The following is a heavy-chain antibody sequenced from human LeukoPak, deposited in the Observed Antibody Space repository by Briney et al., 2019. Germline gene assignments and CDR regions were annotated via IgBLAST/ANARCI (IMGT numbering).Heavy chain of an antibody. Sequence: SETLSLTCAVYGGSFSGYYWSWIRQPPGKGLEWIGEINHSGSTNYNPSLMSRVTISVDTSKNQFSLKLSSVTAADTAVYYCARGFYSSSWYFSPKFDYWGQGTLVTVSS. CDR1: GGSFSGYY. V-gene: IGHV4-34*01. D-gene: IGHD6-13*01. CDR3: ARGFYSSSWYFSPKFDY. CDR2: INHSGST. J-gene: IGHJ4*02.